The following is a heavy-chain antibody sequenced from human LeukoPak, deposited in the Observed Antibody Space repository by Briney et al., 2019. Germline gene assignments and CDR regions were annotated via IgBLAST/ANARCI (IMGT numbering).Heavy chain of an antibody. CDR3: ARNYGSGSYYNFFAVDY. V-gene: IGHV1-58*02. CDR1: GLNFSNSA. D-gene: IGHD3-10*01. CDR2: GIVGSGNT. Sequence: SVTCSCKASGLNFSNSAMQWVRQARGQRRGWRGWGIVGSGNTHSAQRFQDRVTMTTDTSTSTAYMELRSLRSDDTAVYYCARNYGSGSYYNFFAVDYWGQGTLVTVSS. J-gene: IGHJ4*02.